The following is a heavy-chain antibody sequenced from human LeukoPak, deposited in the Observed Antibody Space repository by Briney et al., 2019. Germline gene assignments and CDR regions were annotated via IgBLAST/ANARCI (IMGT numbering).Heavy chain of an antibody. CDR2: ISSDGSST. CDR1: GFTFSSFG. J-gene: IGHJ6*03. D-gene: IGHD3-3*01. Sequence: GGTLRLSCAASGFTFSSFGMSWVRQAPGKGLEWVSGISSDGSSTTYADSVKGRFTISRDNAKNTLYLQMNSLRAEDAAVYYCATKPYYDFWSGTYMDVWGKGTTVTVSS. CDR3: ATKPYYDFWSGTYMDV. V-gene: IGHV3-74*01.